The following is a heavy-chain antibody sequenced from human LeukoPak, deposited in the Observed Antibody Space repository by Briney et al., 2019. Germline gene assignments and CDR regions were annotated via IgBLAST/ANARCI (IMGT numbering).Heavy chain of an antibody. CDR2: ISAYNGNT. V-gene: IGHV1-18*01. D-gene: IGHD3-3*01. Sequence: ASVKVSCTASGYTFTSYGISWVRQAPGQGLEWMGWISAYNGNTNYAQKLQGRVTMTTDTSTSTAYMELRSLRSDDTAVYYCARVALYDFWSGYPIWGQGTMVTVSS. CDR3: ARVALYDFWSGYPI. J-gene: IGHJ3*02. CDR1: GYTFTSYG.